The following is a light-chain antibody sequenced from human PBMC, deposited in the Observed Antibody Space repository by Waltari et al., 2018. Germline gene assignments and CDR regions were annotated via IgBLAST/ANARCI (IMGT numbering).Light chain of an antibody. J-gene: IGKJ1*01. Sequence: EVVLTQSPGTLSLSPGARATLSCRASQSIGRYLVWYQQRPGQAPRLLIYAASTRATGIPDRFRGSGSGTDFTLTISRLEPEDFAVYYCQNHERLPATFGQGTKVEIK. V-gene: IGKV3-20*01. CDR1: QSIGRY. CDR2: AAS. CDR3: QNHERLPAT.